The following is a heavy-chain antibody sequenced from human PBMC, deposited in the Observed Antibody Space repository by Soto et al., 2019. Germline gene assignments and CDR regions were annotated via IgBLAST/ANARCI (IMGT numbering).Heavy chain of an antibody. CDR1: GFTFSSYG. CDR3: TKDKSGDHGDHGRLDY. D-gene: IGHD4-17*01. CDR2: ISHDGSNK. J-gene: IGHJ4*02. Sequence: QVHLVESGGAVVQPGRSLRLSCVASGFTFSSYGMHWVRQAPGKGLEWVAVISHDGSNKYYADSVKGRFTISRDNSKNTLYLQMNSLRAEETAVYYCTKDKSGDHGDHGRLDYWGQGTLVTVSS. V-gene: IGHV3-30*18.